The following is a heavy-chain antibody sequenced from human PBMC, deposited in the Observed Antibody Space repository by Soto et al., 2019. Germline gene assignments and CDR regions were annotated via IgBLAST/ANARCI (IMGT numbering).Heavy chain of an antibody. V-gene: IGHV4-34*01. CDR1: GGSFSGYY. J-gene: IGHJ6*02. CDR3: ARSGSRVGMDV. CDR2: INHSGST. D-gene: IGHD2-15*01. Sequence: QVQLQQWGAGLLKPSETQSLTCAVYGGSFSGYYWSWIRQPPGKGLEWIGEINHSGSTNYNPSLKSRVTISVDTSKNQFSLKLSSVTAADTAVYYCARSGSRVGMDVWGQGTTVTVSS.